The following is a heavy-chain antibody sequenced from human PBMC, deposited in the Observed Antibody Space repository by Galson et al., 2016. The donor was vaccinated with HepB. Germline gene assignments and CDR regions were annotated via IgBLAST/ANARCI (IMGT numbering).Heavy chain of an antibody. V-gene: IGHV3-74*01. CDR1: GFTFSSYW. CDR3: ARNPYSGPRYYYGLDD. Sequence: SLRLSCAASGFTFSSYWMHWVRQAPGKGLMWVSRISTDGSSTRYADSVKGRFTISRDNAKNTLYLQMRSLRAEDSAMYFCARNPYSGPRYYYGLDDWGRGTMVTVSS. J-gene: IGHJ6*02. CDR2: ISTDGSST. D-gene: IGHD4-23*01.